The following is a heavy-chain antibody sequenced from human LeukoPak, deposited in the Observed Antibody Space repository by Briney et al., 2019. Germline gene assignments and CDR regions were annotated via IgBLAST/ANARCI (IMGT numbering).Heavy chain of an antibody. CDR1: GFTFDDYT. D-gene: IGHD5-24*01. V-gene: IGHV3-43*01. CDR3: AKAQTPDGYNSPFDY. J-gene: IGHJ4*02. CDR2: ISWDGGST. Sequence: PGGSLRLSCAASGFTFDDYTMHWVRQAPGKGLEWVSLISWDGGSTYYADSVKGRFTISRDNSKNSLYLQMNSLRTEDTALYYCAKAQTPDGYNSPFDYWGQGTLVTVSS.